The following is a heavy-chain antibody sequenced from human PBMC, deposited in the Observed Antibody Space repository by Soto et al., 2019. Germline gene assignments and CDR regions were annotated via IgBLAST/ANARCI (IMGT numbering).Heavy chain of an antibody. Sequence: SLRLSCTASGITFSNYAMTWVRQAPRKGLEWVSSISTSGGRPYYADSVKGRFTISRDNSKNTLYLQMDSLRVEDTAVYYCAKDPDRYDYVWGTYRYIDHWGQGTLVTV. CDR2: ISTSGGRP. D-gene: IGHD3-16*02. CDR1: GITFSNYA. CDR3: AKDPDRYDYVWGTYRYIDH. J-gene: IGHJ4*02. V-gene: IGHV3-23*01.